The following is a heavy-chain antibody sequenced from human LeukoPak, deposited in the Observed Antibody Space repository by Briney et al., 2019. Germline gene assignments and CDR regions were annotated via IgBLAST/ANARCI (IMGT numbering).Heavy chain of an antibody. CDR2: ISAYNGNT. CDR1: GYTFTSYG. Sequence: ASVKVSCKASGYTFTSYGISWVRQAPGQGLEWMGWISAYNGNTNYAQKLQGRVTMTTDTSTSTACMELRSLRSDDTAVYYCARALYDYVWGSYRYIKGVDYWGQGTLVTVSS. D-gene: IGHD3-16*02. CDR3: ARALYDYVWGSYRYIKGVDY. J-gene: IGHJ4*02. V-gene: IGHV1-18*01.